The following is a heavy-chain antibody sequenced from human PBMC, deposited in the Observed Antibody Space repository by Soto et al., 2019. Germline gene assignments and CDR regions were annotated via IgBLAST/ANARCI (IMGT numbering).Heavy chain of an antibody. V-gene: IGHV3-13*04. Sequence: ALRLSCSASGFTFSSYDMHWVRQGPGKGLEWVSAIGTAGDTNYAGSVKGRFTISRENAKNSLYLQMNSLRAGDTAIYLCAREIGPTLFDYWGQGTLVTVSS. D-gene: IGHD3-22*01. CDR2: IGTAGDT. CDR1: GFTFSSYD. CDR3: AREIGPTLFDY. J-gene: IGHJ4*02.